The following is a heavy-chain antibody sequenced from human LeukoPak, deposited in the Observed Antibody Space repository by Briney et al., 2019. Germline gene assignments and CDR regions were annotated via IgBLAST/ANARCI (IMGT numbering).Heavy chain of an antibody. CDR3: ARRTAMSYWYFDV. CDR2: IYPGDSDT. Sequence: GESLKISCKGSGYGFTSYWIGWVRQMPGKGLEWMGIIYPGDSDTRYNPSFQGQVTISADKSIHTAYLQWSSLKASDTAMYYCARRTAMSYWYFDVWGRGTLVTVSS. D-gene: IGHD5-18*01. V-gene: IGHV5-51*01. J-gene: IGHJ2*01. CDR1: GYGFTSYW.